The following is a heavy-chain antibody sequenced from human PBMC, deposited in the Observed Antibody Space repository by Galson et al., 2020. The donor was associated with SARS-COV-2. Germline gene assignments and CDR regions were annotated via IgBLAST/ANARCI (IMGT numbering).Heavy chain of an antibody. J-gene: IGHJ6*02. CDR1: GGTLRHYV. CDR2: IIPVFDTV. Sequence: SVKVSCKASGGTLRHYVFSWVRQAPGQGLEWMGGIIPVFDTVNYAQKFQGRVTITADKPTSTAYLELSSLRSEDTAIYYCARGGQLCTSHSCYDVGGQGTTVTVSS. V-gene: IGHV1-69*06. D-gene: IGHD2-15*01. CDR3: ARGGQLCTSHSCYDV.